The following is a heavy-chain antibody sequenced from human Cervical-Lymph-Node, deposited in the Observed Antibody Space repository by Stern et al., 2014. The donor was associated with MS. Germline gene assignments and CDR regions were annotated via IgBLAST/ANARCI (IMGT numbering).Heavy chain of an antibody. CDR2: ISYDGNNQ. CDR3: ARGGHLWSLRGDY. D-gene: IGHD5-18*01. Sequence: QVQLEVSGGDVAQPGASLRPSCAASGFLISSSGMHWVRQAPGKGLELVAVISYDGNNQYHADAVKGRFTVARDNSQNTLYLPLNSLRPGDTAVYYCARGGHLWSLRGDYWGQGTLVIVSS. V-gene: IGHV3-30*03. J-gene: IGHJ4*02. CDR1: GFLISSSG.